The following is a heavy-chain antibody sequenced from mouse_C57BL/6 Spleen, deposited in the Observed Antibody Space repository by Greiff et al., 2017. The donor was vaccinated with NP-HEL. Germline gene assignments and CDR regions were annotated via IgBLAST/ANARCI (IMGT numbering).Heavy chain of an antibody. J-gene: IGHJ4*01. Sequence: EVQLQQSGPELVKPGASVKIPCKASGYTITDYYMVWVKQSHGQSLEWIGDINPNNGGTIYNQKFKGKATLTVDKSSSTAYMELRSLTSEDTAVYYCARRSYGSSYSYAMDDWGQGTSVTVSS. CDR1: GYTITDYY. V-gene: IGHV1-18*01. D-gene: IGHD1-1*01. CDR3: ARRSYGSSYSYAMDD. CDR2: INPNNGGT.